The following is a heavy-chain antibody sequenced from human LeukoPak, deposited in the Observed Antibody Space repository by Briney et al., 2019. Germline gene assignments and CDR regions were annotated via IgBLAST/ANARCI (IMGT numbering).Heavy chain of an antibody. CDR3: ARARRGSYPSSDY. CDR2: TTNKANSYTT. CDR1: GFTSSDHY. D-gene: IGHD1-26*01. Sequence: PGGSLRLSCAASGFTSSDHYIDWVRQAPGKGQEWVGRTTNKANSYTTEYAASVKGRFTISRDDLKNSLFLQMNSLMTEDTAVYYCARARRGSYPSSDYWGQGTLVTVSS. J-gene: IGHJ4*02. V-gene: IGHV3-72*01.